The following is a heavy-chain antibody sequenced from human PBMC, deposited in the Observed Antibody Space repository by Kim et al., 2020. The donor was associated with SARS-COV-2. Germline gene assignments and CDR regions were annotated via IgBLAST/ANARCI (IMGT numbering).Heavy chain of an antibody. D-gene: IGHD2-2*01. V-gene: IGHV3-74*01. CDR1: GFTFSSYW. CDR3: ARWYCSSTSCRYYYYGMDV. CDR2: INSDGSST. Sequence: GGSLRLSCAASGFTFSSYWMHWVRQAPGKGLVWVSRINSDGSSTSYADSVKGRFTISRDNAKNTLYLQMNSLRAEDTAVYYCARWYCSSTSCRYYYYGMDVWGQGTTVTVSS. J-gene: IGHJ6*02.